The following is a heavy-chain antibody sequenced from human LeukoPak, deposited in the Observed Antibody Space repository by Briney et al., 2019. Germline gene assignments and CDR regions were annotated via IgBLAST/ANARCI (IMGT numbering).Heavy chain of an antibody. V-gene: IGHV3-21*01. D-gene: IGHD2-15*01. CDR3: ARDPRNVGLAP. CDR1: GIAFRSFT. Sequence: GGSLRLSCAASGIAFRSFTMHWVRQAPGKGLEWVSSITPTSTSTVYADSVKGRFTISRDNAKNTLYLQMNSLRVEDTAVYYCARDPRNVGLAPWGQGTLVTVSS. CDR2: ITPTSTST. J-gene: IGHJ5*02.